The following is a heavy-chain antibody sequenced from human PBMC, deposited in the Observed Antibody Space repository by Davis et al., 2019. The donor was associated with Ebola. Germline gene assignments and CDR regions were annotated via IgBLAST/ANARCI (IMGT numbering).Heavy chain of an antibody. CDR2: IGAGGYST. CDR3: VRGGYYYDDSGYHHIDS. V-gene: IGHV3-23*01. Sequence: PGGSLRLSCAASGFTFTKYAMSWVRQAPGKGLEWVSVIGAGGYSTYYADSVRGRFTISRDNPKNTLYLQINSLRGDDTAVYYCVRGGYYYDDSGYHHIDSWGQGTLVTVSS. J-gene: IGHJ4*02. D-gene: IGHD3-22*01. CDR1: GFTFTKYA.